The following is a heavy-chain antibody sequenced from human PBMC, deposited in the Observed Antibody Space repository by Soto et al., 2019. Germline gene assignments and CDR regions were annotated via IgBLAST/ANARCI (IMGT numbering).Heavy chain of an antibody. CDR1: GGSISSGGYS. V-gene: IGHV4-30-2*01. J-gene: IGHJ4*02. D-gene: IGHD5-18*01. CDR3: ARLGDTAMVDGYFDY. CDR2: IYHSGST. Sequence: SETLSLTCAVSGGSISSGGYSWSWIRQPPGKGLEWIGYIYHSGSTYYNPSLKSRVTISVDRSKNQFSPKLSSVTAADTAVYYCARLGDTAMVDGYFDYWGQGTLVTVSS.